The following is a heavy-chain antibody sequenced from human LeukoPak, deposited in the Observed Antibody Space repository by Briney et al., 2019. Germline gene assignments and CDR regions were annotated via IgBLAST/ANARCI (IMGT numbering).Heavy chain of an antibody. Sequence: ASVKVSCKASGYTFTDYFVHWVRQAPGQGLEWMGWINPNSGGTSYAQKFQDRVTMTRDTSISTAYMELSRLTSDDTAVYYCARELNGKYGGFDYWGQGTLVPVSS. CDR3: ARELNGKYGGFDY. J-gene: IGHJ4*02. CDR1: GYTFTDYF. CDR2: INPNSGGT. V-gene: IGHV1-2*02. D-gene: IGHD4-23*01.